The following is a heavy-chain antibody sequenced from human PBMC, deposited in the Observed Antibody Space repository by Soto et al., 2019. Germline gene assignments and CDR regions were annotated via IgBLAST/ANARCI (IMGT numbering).Heavy chain of an antibody. Sequence: QVQLVESGGGVVQPGRSLRLSCVASGFTFSSYGIHWVRQAPGKGLEWVAVIWYDGTNKYYADSVKGRFTISRDNSKNTLYLQMNSLRGEDTAVYYCAREDLRSKNHYYYGMDVWGQGTRVTVSS. D-gene: IGHD6-6*01. V-gene: IGHV3-33*01. CDR2: IWYDGTNK. J-gene: IGHJ6*02. CDR3: AREDLRSKNHYYYGMDV. CDR1: GFTFSSYG.